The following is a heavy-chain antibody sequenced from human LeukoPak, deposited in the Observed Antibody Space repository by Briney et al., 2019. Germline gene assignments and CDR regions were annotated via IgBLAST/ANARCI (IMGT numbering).Heavy chain of an antibody. CDR1: GYTFTSYY. CDR2: INPSGGST. V-gene: IGHV1-46*01. J-gene: IGHJ4*02. Sequence: ASVKVSCKASGYTFTSYYMHWVRQAPGQGLEWMGIINPSGGSTSYAQKFQGRVTMTRDMSTSTVYMELSSLRSEDTAVYYCAREVDMIVGTVVSDDANDYWGQGTLVTVSS. D-gene: IGHD3-22*01. CDR3: AREVDMIVGTVVSDDANDY.